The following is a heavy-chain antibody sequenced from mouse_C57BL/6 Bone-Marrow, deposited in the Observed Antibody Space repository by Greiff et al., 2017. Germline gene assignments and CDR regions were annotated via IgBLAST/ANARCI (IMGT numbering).Heavy chain of an antibody. D-gene: IGHD2-1*01. CDR3: AREGIYYGNSYYFDY. J-gene: IGHJ2*01. CDR1: GYTFTSYW. V-gene: IGHV1-69*01. CDR2: IDPSDSYT. Sequence: VQLQPPGAELVMPGASVKLSCKASGYTFTSYWMHWVKQRPGQGLEWIGEIDPSDSYTNYNQKFKGKSTLTVDKSSSTAYMQLSSLTSEDSAVYYCAREGIYYGNSYYFDYWGQGTTLTVSS.